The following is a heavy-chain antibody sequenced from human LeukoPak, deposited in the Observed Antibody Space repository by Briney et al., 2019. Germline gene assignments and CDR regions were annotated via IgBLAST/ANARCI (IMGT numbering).Heavy chain of an antibody. J-gene: IGHJ4*02. CDR1: GFTFSNYA. V-gene: IGHV3-30-3*01. CDR2: ISHDRSNN. CDR3: ARDLSGSYMSDY. Sequence: GRSLRLSCAASGFTFSNYAMHWARQAPGKGLEWVAFISHDRSNNCHADSVKGRFTISRDNPKNTLYLQMNSLTDEDTAVYYCARDLSGSYMSDYWGQGTLVTVSS. D-gene: IGHD3-10*01.